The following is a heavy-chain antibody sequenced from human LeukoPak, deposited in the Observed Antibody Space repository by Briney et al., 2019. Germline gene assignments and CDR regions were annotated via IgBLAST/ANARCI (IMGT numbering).Heavy chain of an antibody. D-gene: IGHD1-14*01. CDR2: ISWNSGSV. CDR1: GFTFDDYT. CDR3: AKDRRNDFDY. Sequence: GRSLRLSCAASGFTFDDYTMHWVRQAPGKGLEWVSGISWNSGSVGYADSVKGRFTISRDNAKNSLYLQMSSLRGEDTALYYCAKDRRNDFDYWGQGTLVTVSS. J-gene: IGHJ4*02. V-gene: IGHV3-9*01.